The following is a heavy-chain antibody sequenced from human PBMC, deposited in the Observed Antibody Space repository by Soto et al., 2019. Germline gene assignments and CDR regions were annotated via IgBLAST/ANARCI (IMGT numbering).Heavy chain of an antibody. Sequence: QVQLVESGGDLVKPGGSLRLSCAASGYTFSDYYMSWIRQAPGKGLEWISYIDTSGTKIYYADSVKGRFTITRDNDKNSLYLEMNSVRDEDTAVYYCASHYDMWSGYLSPVDYWGQGTLVTVSS. D-gene: IGHD3-3*01. CDR2: IDTSGTKI. CDR3: ASHYDMWSGYLSPVDY. J-gene: IGHJ4*02. V-gene: IGHV3-11*01. CDR1: GYTFSDYY.